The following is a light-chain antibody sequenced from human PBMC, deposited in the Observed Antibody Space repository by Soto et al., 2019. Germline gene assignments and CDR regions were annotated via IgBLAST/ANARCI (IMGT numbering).Light chain of an antibody. J-gene: IGLJ1*01. Sequence: QSALTQPASVSGSPGQSITISCTGTSSDIGTYNYVSWFQHHPGKAPKLILHDVGNRPSGVSYRFSGSKSGNTASLTISGLQAEDEADYHCSSYTTTSQYVFGPGTKVTVL. V-gene: IGLV2-14*01. CDR2: DVG. CDR3: SSYTTTSQYV. CDR1: SSDIGTYNY.